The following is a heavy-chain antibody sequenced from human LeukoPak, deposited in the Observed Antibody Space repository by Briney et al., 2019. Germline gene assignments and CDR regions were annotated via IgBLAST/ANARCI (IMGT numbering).Heavy chain of an antibody. Sequence: GGSLRLSCAASGFTFSSYGMHWVRQAPGKGLEWEAFIRYDGSNKYYADSVKGRFTISRDNSKNTLYLQMNSLRAEDTAVYYCAKPSPISWGFDYWGQGTLVTVSS. CDR3: AKPSPISWGFDY. V-gene: IGHV3-30*02. CDR1: GFTFSSYG. D-gene: IGHD3-9*01. CDR2: IRYDGSNK. J-gene: IGHJ4*02.